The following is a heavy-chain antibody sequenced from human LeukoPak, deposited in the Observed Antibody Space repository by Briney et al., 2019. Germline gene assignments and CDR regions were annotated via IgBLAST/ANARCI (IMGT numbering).Heavy chain of an antibody. CDR2: ISGSGGST. CDR1: GYTFSSYA. Sequence: GGPLRLSCAASGYTFSSYAMSWVRQAPGKGLQWVSAISGSGGSTYYADSVKGRFTISRDNAKNTLYLQMNSLRVEDTAVYFCAKSMTGLDDYWGQGTLVTVSS. CDR3: AKSMTGLDDY. V-gene: IGHV3-23*01. J-gene: IGHJ4*02. D-gene: IGHD3-9*01.